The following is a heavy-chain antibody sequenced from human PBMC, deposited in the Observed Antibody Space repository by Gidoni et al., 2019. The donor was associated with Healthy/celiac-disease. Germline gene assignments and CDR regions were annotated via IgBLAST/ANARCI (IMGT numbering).Heavy chain of an antibody. V-gene: IGHV4-39*01. CDR1: GGSISSSSYY. Sequence: LQLLESVPGLVQPSETLSLPCTVSGGSISSSSYYWGWIRQPQGKGLEWIGSIYYSGGTYYNPSLKSRVTISVDTYKNQFSLKLSSVTAADTAVDYCERGGNYGDYVRWFDPWGQGTLVTVS. CDR2: IYYSGGT. J-gene: IGHJ5*02. D-gene: IGHD4-17*01. CDR3: ERGGNYGDYVRWFDP.